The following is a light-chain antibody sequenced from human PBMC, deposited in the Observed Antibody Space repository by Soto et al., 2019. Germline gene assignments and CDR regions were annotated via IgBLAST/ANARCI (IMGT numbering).Light chain of an antibody. CDR2: EVS. Sequence: QSVLTQPASVSGSPGQSITISCSGTSNDVGDNDYVSWYQQHPGKAPKLIIYEVSDRSSGVSNRFSGSKSGNTASLTISGLQGEDEADYYCSSYTSTSVWVFGGGTKVTVL. J-gene: IGLJ3*02. CDR3: SSYTSTSVWV. V-gene: IGLV2-14*01. CDR1: SNDVGDNDY.